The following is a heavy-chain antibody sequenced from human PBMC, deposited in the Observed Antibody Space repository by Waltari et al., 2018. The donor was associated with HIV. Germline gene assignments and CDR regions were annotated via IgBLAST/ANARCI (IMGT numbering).Heavy chain of an antibody. CDR1: VLSVGRYW. D-gene: IGHD3-10*02. CDR2: INPDGNTI. V-gene: IGHV3-74*01. CDR3: VKDMFGEYDY. J-gene: IGHJ4*02. Sequence: DAQLLHLGGTLVPPWGSRWITCEASVLSVGRYWMHWARQIPGQGLVWVSRINPDGNTINYADSVRGRFTVSRDYAKNTLYLQMNSLRDEDTAMYYCVKDMFGEYDYWGQGTLVTVSS.